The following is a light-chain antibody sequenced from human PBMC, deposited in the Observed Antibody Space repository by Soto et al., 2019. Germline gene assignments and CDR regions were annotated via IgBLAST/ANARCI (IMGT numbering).Light chain of an antibody. CDR2: DAS. CDR3: QQYDRSPFT. J-gene: IGKJ3*01. CDR1: PSVGSTN. V-gene: IGKV3D-20*01. Sequence: EIVLTQSPATLSLSPGERATLSCGASPSVGSTNLAWYQQKPGLAPRLLIYDASTRATGIPDRFSGSGSGTDFTLTISRLEPADFAVYHCQQYDRSPFTFGPGTKVDIK.